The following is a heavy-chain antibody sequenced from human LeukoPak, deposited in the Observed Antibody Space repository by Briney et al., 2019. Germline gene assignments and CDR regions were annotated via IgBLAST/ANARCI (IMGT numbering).Heavy chain of an antibody. Sequence: SETLSLTCAVYGGSFSGYYWSWIRQPPGKGLEWIGEINHSGSTNYNPSLKSRVTISVYTSKNQFSLKLSSVTAADTAVYYCARGPRYDYVWGSYRNLDYWGQGTMVTVSS. CDR3: ARGPRYDYVWGSYRNLDY. D-gene: IGHD3-16*02. CDR1: GGSFSGYY. CDR2: INHSGST. J-gene: IGHJ4*02. V-gene: IGHV4-34*01.